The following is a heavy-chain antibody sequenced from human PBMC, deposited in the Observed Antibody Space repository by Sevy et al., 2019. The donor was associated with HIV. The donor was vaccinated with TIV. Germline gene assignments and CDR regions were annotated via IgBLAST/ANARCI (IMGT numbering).Heavy chain of an antibody. V-gene: IGHV3-30-3*01. CDR1: GFTFSNYA. D-gene: IGHD3-22*01. Sequence: GGSLRLSCAASGFTFSNYAMHWVRQAPGKGLEWVAVISYDGSNKYYADSVKGRFTISRDNSKNTLYLQMNSLRAEDTAVYYCARDYDSSGYYSKDAFDIWGQGTMVTVSS. J-gene: IGHJ3*02. CDR2: ISYDGSNK. CDR3: ARDYDSSGYYSKDAFDI.